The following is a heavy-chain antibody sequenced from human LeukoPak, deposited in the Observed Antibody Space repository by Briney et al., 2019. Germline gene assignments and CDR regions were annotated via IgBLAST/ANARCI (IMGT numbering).Heavy chain of an antibody. J-gene: IGHJ4*02. D-gene: IGHD3-16*01. CDR2: ISYDGSNK. V-gene: IGHV3-30*18. CDR3: AKDTWQYYFDY. Sequence: GGSLRPSCEASEFTVSSYGMHWVRQAPGKGLEWVAVISYDGSNKYYADSVKGRFTISRDNSKNTLYLQMNSLRAEDTAVYYCAKDTWQYYFDYWGQGTLVTASS. CDR1: EFTVSSYG.